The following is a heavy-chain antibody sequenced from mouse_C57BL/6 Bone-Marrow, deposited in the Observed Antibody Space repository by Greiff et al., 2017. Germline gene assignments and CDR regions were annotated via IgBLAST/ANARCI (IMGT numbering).Heavy chain of an antibody. CDR3: ARPYDCYYVWFAY. CDR1: GYSITSGYD. J-gene: IGHJ3*01. CDR2: ISYSGST. Sequence: EVKLQESGPGMVKPSQSLSLTCTVTGYSITSGYDWHWIRHFPGNKLEWLVYISYSGSTNYNQSLKSRISITHDTSKNHFFLKLNSVTTEDTATYYCARPYDCYYVWFAYWGQGTLVTVSA. D-gene: IGHD2-3*01. V-gene: IGHV3-1*01.